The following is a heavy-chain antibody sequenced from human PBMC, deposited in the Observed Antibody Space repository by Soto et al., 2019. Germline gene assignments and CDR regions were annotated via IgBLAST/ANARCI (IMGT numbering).Heavy chain of an antibody. D-gene: IGHD3-9*01. V-gene: IGHV5-51*01. CDR1: GYSFTSHK. J-gene: IGHJ4*02. CDR3: ARHATYYDILSGYYFDY. CDR2: IFPGDSDT. Sequence: GESLKISCKGSGYSFTSHKIAWVRQMPGKGLEWMGIIFPGDSDTRYGPSFQGQVTISADKSTSTAYLQWSSLKASDTAMYYCARHATYYDILSGYYFDYWGQGTLVTVSS.